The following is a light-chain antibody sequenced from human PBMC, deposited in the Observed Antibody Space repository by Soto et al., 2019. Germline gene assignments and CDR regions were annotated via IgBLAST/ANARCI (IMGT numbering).Light chain of an antibody. CDR1: QSISNW. CDR3: QQYKSYWYT. J-gene: IGKJ2*01. Sequence: DLQMTQSPSTLSASVGDRVTITCRASQSISNWLAWYQQRPGKAPKLLIYKASSLESGVPSRFSGSGSGTEFTLTISSLQPDDFATYYCQQYKSYWYTFGQGTRLEIK. V-gene: IGKV1-5*03. CDR2: KAS.